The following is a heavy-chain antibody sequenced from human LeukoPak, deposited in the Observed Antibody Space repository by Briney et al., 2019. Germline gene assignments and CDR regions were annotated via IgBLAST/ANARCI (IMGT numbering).Heavy chain of an antibody. J-gene: IGHJ4*02. D-gene: IGHD1-1*01. CDR1: GLSVSSNF. Sequence: GGSLRLSCAATGLSVSSNFMSWVRQAPGKGLEWVSVIYGGGSTYYADSVKGRFTISRDNSKNTLYLQMYSLRAEDTAVYYCAKVEGASKASVYWGQGALVTVSS. CDR2: IYGGGST. CDR3: AKVEGASKASVY. V-gene: IGHV3-53*01.